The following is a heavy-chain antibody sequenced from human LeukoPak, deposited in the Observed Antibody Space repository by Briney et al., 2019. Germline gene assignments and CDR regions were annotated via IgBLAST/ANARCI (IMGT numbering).Heavy chain of an antibody. CDR1: GFSISSDYC. D-gene: IGHD3-10*01. J-gene: IGHJ6*04. CDR3: ARPCITGPGSYSNGCLYFRDV. CDR2: LSHSGST. Sequence: SETLSLTCNASGFSISSDYCSGWIRQTPGKGLEWIGSLSHSGSTYSNPSLKSRVSISLYTSKNQFSLELSSVTAADTAIYYCARPCITGPGSYSNGCLYFRDVWGKGTTVTVSS. V-gene: IGHV4-38-2*02.